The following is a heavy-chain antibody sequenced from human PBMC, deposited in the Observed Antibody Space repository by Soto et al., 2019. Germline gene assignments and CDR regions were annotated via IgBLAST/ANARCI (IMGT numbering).Heavy chain of an antibody. J-gene: IGHJ4*02. CDR1: GFTFSSYG. CDR3: AKDFRASSGWPTTFDY. D-gene: IGHD6-19*01. V-gene: IGHV3-30*18. Sequence: GGSLRLSCAASGFTFSSYGMHWVRQAPGKGLEWVAVISYDGSNKYYADSVKGRFTISRDNSKNTLYPQMNSLRAEDTAVYYCAKDFRASSGWPTTFDYWGQGTLVTVSS. CDR2: ISYDGSNK.